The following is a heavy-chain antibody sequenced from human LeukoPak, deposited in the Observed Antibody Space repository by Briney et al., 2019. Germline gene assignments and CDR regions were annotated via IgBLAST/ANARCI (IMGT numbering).Heavy chain of an antibody. CDR3: ARGTMTTVTYYFDY. Sequence: SETLSLTCAVYGGSFSGYYWSWIRQPPGKGLEWIGEINHSGSTNYNPSLKSRVTISVDTSKNQFSLKLSSVTAADTAVYYCARGTMTTVTYYFDYWGQGTLVAVSS. J-gene: IGHJ4*02. V-gene: IGHV4-34*01. D-gene: IGHD4-17*01. CDR2: INHSGST. CDR1: GGSFSGYY.